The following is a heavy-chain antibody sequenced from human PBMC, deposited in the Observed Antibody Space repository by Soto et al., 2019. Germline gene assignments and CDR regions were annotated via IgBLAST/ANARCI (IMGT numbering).Heavy chain of an antibody. Sequence: SVKVSCKASGGTFSSYAISWVRQAPGQGLEWMGGIIPIFGTANYAQKFQGRVTITADESTSTAYMELSSLRSEDTAVYYCARATIKQSYRGYGLASYYYGMDVWGQGTTVTVSS. CDR3: ARATIKQSYRGYGLASYYYGMDV. CDR2: IIPIFGTA. V-gene: IGHV1-69*13. CDR1: GGTFSSYA. D-gene: IGHD5-12*01. J-gene: IGHJ6*02.